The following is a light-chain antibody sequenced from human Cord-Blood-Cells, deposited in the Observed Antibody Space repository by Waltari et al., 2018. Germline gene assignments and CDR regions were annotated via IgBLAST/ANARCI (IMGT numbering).Light chain of an antibody. CDR3: QQSYSTPRT. CDR1: QSISSY. J-gene: IGKJ3*01. CDR2: AAS. V-gene: IGKV1-39*01. Sequence: DIQMTQSPSSLSASVGDRVTITCRASQSISSYLNWYQQKPGKAPKLRIYAASSLQSGVPTRFSGSGAGTDFTLTISSLQPEEFATYYCQQSYSTPRTFGPGTKVDIK.